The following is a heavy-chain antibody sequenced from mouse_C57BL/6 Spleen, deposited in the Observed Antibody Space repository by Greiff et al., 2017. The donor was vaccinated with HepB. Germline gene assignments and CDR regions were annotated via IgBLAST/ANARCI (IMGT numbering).Heavy chain of an antibody. CDR1: GFTFTDYY. CDR3: ARYPGYGSSFDY. V-gene: IGHV7-3*01. Sequence: EVQLVESGGGLVQPGGSLSLSCAASGFTFTDYYMSWVRQPPGKALEWLGFIRNKANGYTTEYSASVKGRFTISRDNSQSILYLQMNALRAEDSATYYCARYPGYGSSFDYWGQGTTLTVSS. J-gene: IGHJ2*01. CDR2: IRNKANGYTT. D-gene: IGHD1-1*01.